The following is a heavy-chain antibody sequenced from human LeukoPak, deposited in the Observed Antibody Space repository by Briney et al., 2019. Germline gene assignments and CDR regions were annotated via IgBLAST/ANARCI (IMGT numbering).Heavy chain of an antibody. J-gene: IGHJ3*02. CDR2: IHYSGST. Sequence: PSETLSLTCTVSGGSISSSSYYWGWIRQPPGKGLEWIGSIHYSGSTYYNPSLESRVTISVDTSKNQFSLDLSSVTAADTAVYYCARQKCTSTSCLTKNAFDIWGQGTMVTVSS. CDR3: ARQKCTSTSCLTKNAFDI. CDR1: GGSISSSSYY. V-gene: IGHV4-39*01. D-gene: IGHD2-2*01.